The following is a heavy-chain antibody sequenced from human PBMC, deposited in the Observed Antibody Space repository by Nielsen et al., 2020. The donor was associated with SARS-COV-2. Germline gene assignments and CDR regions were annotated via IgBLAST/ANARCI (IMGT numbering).Heavy chain of an antibody. D-gene: IGHD6-13*01. J-gene: IGHJ5*02. Sequence: GGSLRLSCAGSGFSFSSYAMSWVRQAPGEGMEWVSAISGSGGSTYYADSVKGRFTISRDNSKNTLYLQMNSLRAEDTAVYYCAKAPFPSSSWYPGWFDPWGQGTLVTVSS. CDR2: ISGSGGST. CDR3: AKAPFPSSSWYPGWFDP. V-gene: IGHV3-23*01. CDR1: GFSFSSYA.